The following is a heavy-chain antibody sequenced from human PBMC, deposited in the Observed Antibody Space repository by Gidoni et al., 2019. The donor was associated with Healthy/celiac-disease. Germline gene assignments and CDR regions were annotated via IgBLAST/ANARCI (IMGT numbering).Heavy chain of an antibody. J-gene: IGHJ4*02. CDR1: GGSFSGYY. V-gene: IGHV4-34*01. Sequence: QVQLQQWGAGRLKPSETLSLTCAVDGGSFSGYYWSWIRQPPGKGLEWVGEINHSGSANSNPSLTRRVTISVDTSKNQFSLKLSSVTAADTAVYYCASRADTKDYFDYWGQGTLVTVSS. CDR2: INHSGSA. CDR3: ASRADTKDYFDY.